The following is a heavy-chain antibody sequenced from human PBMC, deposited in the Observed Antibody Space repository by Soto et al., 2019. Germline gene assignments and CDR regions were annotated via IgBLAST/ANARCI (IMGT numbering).Heavy chain of an antibody. J-gene: IGHJ4*02. Sequence: SETLSLTCTVSGGSISSSSYYWGWIRQPPGKGLEWIGSIYYSGSTYYNPSLKSRVTISVDTSKNQFSLKLSSVTAADTAVYYCARIWTMCYFDYWGQGTLVTVSS. CDR1: GGSISSSSYY. CDR2: IYYSGST. CDR3: ARIWTMCYFDY. D-gene: IGHD3-10*02. V-gene: IGHV4-39*01.